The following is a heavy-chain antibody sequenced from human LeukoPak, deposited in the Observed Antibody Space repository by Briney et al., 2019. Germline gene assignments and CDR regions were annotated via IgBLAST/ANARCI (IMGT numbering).Heavy chain of an antibody. CDR3: TTAPAAYTFDY. CDR1: GFTFSNYA. D-gene: IGHD2-2*01. J-gene: IGHJ4*02. CDR2: ISDSGTST. V-gene: IGHV3-23*01. Sequence: PGGSLRLSCAASGFTFSNYAMTWVRQAPGKGLQWVSSISDSGTSTDYADSVKGRFTIARDNSKNTVYLQMNSLKTEDTAVYYCTTAPAAYTFDYWGQGTLVTVSS.